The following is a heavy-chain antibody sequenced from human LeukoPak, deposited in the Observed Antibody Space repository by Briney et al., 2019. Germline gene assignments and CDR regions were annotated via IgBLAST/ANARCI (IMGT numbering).Heavy chain of an antibody. CDR3: AKDGNYGGNGPLDY. D-gene: IGHD4-23*01. CDR2: IWYDGNNK. J-gene: IGHJ4*02. CDR1: GFTFSSYG. V-gene: IGHV3-33*06. Sequence: GGSLRLSCAASGFTFSSYGMHWVRQAPGKGLEWVAVIWYDGNNKKYADSVKGRFTISRDNSKSTLYLQMNSLRAEDTAVYYCAKDGNYGGNGPLDYWGQGTLVTVSS.